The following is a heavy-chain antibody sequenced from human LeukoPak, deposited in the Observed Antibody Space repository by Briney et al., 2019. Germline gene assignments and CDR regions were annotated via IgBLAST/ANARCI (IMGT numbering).Heavy chain of an antibody. CDR1: GGSISSYY. J-gene: IGHJ5*02. CDR2: IYYSGST. V-gene: IGHV4-59*01. Sequence: SETLSLTCTVSGGSISSYYWSWIRQPPGKGLEWIGYIYYSGSTNYNPSLKSRVTISVDTSKNQFSLKLSSVTAADTAVYYCASYLLNCNWFDPWGQGTLVTVSS. CDR3: ASYLLNCNWFDP. D-gene: IGHD1-1*01.